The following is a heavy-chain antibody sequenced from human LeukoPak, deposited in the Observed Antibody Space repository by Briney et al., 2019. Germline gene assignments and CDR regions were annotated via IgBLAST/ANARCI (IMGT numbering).Heavy chain of an antibody. J-gene: IGHJ5*02. CDR2: INPNSGGT. V-gene: IGHV1-2*02. D-gene: IGHD2-2*01. Sequence: ASVKVSCTASGYTFTGYYMHWVRQAPGQGLEWMGWINPNSGGTNYAQKFQGRVTMTRDTSISTAYMELSRLRSDDTAVYYCARGTQRSSYCSSTSCFNNWFDPWGQGTLVTVSS. CDR1: GYTFTGYY. CDR3: ARGTQRSSYCSSTSCFNNWFDP.